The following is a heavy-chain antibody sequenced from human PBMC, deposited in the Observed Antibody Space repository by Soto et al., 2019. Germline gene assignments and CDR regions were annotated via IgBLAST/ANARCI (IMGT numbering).Heavy chain of an antibody. D-gene: IGHD3-10*01. CDR3: AKGPHPASGYYYMDV. V-gene: IGHV3-13*01. CDR1: GFTLSTYD. J-gene: IGHJ6*03. Sequence: TGGSLRLSCAASGFTLSTYDMHWVRQGTGKGLEWVAALSYAGDTYYPGSVKGRFTVSRESAKNSLYLQMNSLTAGDTAVYYCAKGPHPASGYYYMDVWGKGTTVTVSS. CDR2: LSYAGDT.